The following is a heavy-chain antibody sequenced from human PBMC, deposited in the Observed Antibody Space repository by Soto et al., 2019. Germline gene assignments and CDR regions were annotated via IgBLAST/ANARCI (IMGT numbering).Heavy chain of an antibody. CDR2: IKHDGSET. J-gene: IGHJ4*01. Sequence: PGGSLRLSCAASGFTFNTFWMSWVRQSPGKGLEWVANIKHDGSETYYVDSVKGRFTISRDNTNNHLYLQMNSLRSDDTALYYCAKDEGAAVESPGDWGHGTLVTVSS. V-gene: IGHV3-7*03. D-gene: IGHD6-13*01. CDR1: GFTFNTFW. CDR3: AKDEGAAVESPGD.